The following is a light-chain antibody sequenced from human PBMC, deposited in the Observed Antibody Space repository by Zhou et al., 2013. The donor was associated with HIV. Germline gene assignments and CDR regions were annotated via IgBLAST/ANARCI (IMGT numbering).Light chain of an antibody. CDR2: AAS. V-gene: IGKV1-27*01. CDR1: QSISRW. CDR3: QKYNSAPLT. Sequence: DIQMTQSPSTLSASVGDRVTITCRASQSISRWVAWYQQKPGEAPKLLIYAASTLQSGVPSRLSGSGAGTNFTLTISSLQPEDVATYFCQKYNSAPLTFGGGTKVEIK. J-gene: IGKJ4*01.